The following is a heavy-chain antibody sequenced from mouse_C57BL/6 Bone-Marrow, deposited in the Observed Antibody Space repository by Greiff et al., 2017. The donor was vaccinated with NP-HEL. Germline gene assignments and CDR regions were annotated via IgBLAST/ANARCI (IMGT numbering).Heavy chain of an antibody. Sequence: VQLQQSGAELVKPGASVKMSCKASGYTFTSYWITWVKQRPGQGLEWIGDIYPGSGSTNYNEKFKSKATLTVDTSSSTAYMQLSSLTSEDSAVYYCARLYYYSSSYYYAMDYWGQGTSVTVSS. CDR3: ARLYYYSSSYYYAMDY. V-gene: IGHV1-55*01. D-gene: IGHD1-1*01. CDR2: IYPGSGST. CDR1: GYTFTSYW. J-gene: IGHJ4*01.